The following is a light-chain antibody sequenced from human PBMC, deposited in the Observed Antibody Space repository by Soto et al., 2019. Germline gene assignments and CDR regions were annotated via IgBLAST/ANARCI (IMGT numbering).Light chain of an antibody. J-gene: IGKJ1*01. CDR2: KAS. V-gene: IGKV1-5*03. CDR3: QQYNSYRT. Sequence: IQLTQSPSSLSASVGDRVTITCRASQSVSSWLAWYQQKPGKAPKLLIYKASNLQSGVPSRFSGSGSGTDFTLTLSSLQPDDFATYYCQQYNSYRTFGQGTKVDIK. CDR1: QSVSSW.